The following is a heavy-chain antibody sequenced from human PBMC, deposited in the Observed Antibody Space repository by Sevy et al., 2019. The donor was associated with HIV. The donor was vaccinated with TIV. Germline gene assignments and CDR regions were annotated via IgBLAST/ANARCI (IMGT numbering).Heavy chain of an antibody. D-gene: IGHD2-15*01. CDR3: ARAIVVVVAAHDAFDI. CDR2: ISYDGSNK. Sequence: GGSLRLSCAASGFTFSSYAMHWVRQAPGKGLEWVAVISYDGSNKYYADSVKGRFTISRDNSKNTLYLQMNSLRAEDTAVYYCARAIVVVVAAHDAFDIWGQGTMVTVSS. V-gene: IGHV3-30-3*01. J-gene: IGHJ3*02. CDR1: GFTFSSYA.